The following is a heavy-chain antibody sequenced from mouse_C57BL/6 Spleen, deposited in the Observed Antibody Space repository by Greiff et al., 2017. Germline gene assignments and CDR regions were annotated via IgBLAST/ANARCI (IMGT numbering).Heavy chain of an antibody. CDR3: ARDGTTVVATPYFDY. CDR2: INPSNGGT. J-gene: IGHJ2*01. Sequence: VKLQQPGTELVKPGASVKLSCKASGYTFTSYWMHWVKQRPGQGLEWIGNINPSNGGTNYNEKFKSKATLTVDTSSSTAYMQLSSLTSEDSAVYYCARDGTTVVATPYFDYWGQGTTLTVSS. D-gene: IGHD1-1*01. V-gene: IGHV1-53*01. CDR1: GYTFTSYW.